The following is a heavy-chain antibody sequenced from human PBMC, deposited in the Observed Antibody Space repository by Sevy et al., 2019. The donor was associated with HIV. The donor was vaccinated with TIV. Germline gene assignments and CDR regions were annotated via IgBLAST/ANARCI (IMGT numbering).Heavy chain of an antibody. D-gene: IGHD3-22*01. CDR3: ATTKDYYESSGCPFDY. J-gene: IGHJ4*02. CDR2: FDPEDGET. CDR1: GYTLTKLS. V-gene: IGHV1-24*01. Sequence: ASVKVSCKVSGYTLTKLSMHWVRQPPGKGLEWMGSFDPEDGETLYAQKLQGTVIMTEDTSTDTAYMGVNSLRSEDTAVYYCATTKDYYESSGCPFDYWGQGTLVTVSS.